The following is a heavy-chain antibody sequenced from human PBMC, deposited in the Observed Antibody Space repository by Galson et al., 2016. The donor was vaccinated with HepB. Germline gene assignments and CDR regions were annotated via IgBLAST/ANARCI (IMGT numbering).Heavy chain of an antibody. CDR3: ARDAPGIDR. CDR2: INVGNGKT. CDR1: GYTFTTYG. J-gene: IGHJ5*02. Sequence: SGYTFTTYGIHWVRQAPGQRLEWVGFINVGNGKTKHSQKVQGRVTITSDTSASTAYLELSSLRSEDSAVYYCARDAPGIDRWGQGTLVIVSS. V-gene: IGHV1-3*01.